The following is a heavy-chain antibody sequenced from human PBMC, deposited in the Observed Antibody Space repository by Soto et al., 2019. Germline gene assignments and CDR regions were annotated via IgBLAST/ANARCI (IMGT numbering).Heavy chain of an antibody. Sequence: SETLSLTCTVSGVSISSHYWSWVRQAPGNGLEWIGHIYYRGSTNYNPSLRSRSTISVDASKSQFSLKLNSVTTADTAVYYCARDGREASGMDVWGQGTKVTVSS. V-gene: IGHV4-59*11. CDR3: ARDGREASGMDV. CDR2: IYYRGST. D-gene: IGHD1-26*01. J-gene: IGHJ6*02. CDR1: GVSISSHY.